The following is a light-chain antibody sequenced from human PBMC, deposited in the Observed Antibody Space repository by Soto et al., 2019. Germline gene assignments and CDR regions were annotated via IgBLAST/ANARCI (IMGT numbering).Light chain of an antibody. J-gene: IGKJ5*01. CDR2: AAS. V-gene: IGKV1-17*01. CDR1: EGIRND. Sequence: DIQMTQSPSSLSASVGDRVTVTCRASEGIRNDLGWFQQKPGKASKRLIHAASSLQSGVPSRYCGSGSETEFTLTISSLQPKDFATYYCLQHNTYPITFGQGTRLEIK. CDR3: LQHNTYPIT.